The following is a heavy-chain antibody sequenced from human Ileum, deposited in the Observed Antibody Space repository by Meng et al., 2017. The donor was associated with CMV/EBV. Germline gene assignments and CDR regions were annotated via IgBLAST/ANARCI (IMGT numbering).Heavy chain of an antibody. CDR1: RFSNNDHY. V-gene: IGHV3-72*01. CDR2: TKDKTVSFIT. J-gene: IGHJ2*01. Sequence: ADSRFSNNDHYMGWVHQAPRKGLEWVGRTKDKTVSFITEYAASVQGRFSISRDDTKNSLYLQMNNLKTEDTAMYYCVRDNSNWTFDFWGRGTLVTVSS. CDR3: VRDNSNWTFDF. D-gene: IGHD2/OR15-2a*01.